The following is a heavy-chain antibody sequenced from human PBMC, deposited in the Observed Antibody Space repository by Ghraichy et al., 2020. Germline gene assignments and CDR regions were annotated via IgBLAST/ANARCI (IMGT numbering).Heavy chain of an antibody. CDR1: GYTFTGYY. D-gene: IGHD5-24*01. J-gene: IGHJ6*02. V-gene: IGHV1-2*02. CDR3: ARDLMATGENGIDV. CDR2: INPNSGGT. Sequence: ASVKVSCKASGYTFTGYYMHWVRQAPGQGLEWMGWINPNSGGTNYAQKFQGRVTMTRDTSISTAYMELSRLRSDDTAVYYCARDLMATGENGIDVWGQGTTVTVSS.